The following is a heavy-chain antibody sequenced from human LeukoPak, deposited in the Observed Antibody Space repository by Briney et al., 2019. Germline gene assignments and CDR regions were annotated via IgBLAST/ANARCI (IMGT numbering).Heavy chain of an antibody. CDR3: ARYLRVFDY. D-gene: IGHD3-16*01. CDR2: IRQDGSEK. J-gene: IGHJ4*02. Sequence: PGGSLRLSCAASGFTFSNYWMSWVRRAPGKGLEWVATIRQDGSEKYYVDSVKGRFTISRDNAKNSLYLQMNSLRAEDTAVYYCARYLRVFDYWGQGTLVTVSS. V-gene: IGHV3-7*01. CDR1: GFTFSNYW.